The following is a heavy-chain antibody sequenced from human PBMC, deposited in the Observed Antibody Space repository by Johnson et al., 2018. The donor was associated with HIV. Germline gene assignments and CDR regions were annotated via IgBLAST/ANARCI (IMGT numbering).Heavy chain of an antibody. J-gene: IGHJ3*02. V-gene: IGHV3-66*02. Sequence: VQLVESGGGLVQPGGSLRLSCAASGFTVSSNYMSWVRQAPGKGLEWVSVIYSGGSTYYADSVKGRFTISRDNSKNRLYLQMNSLRPEDTGLYYCAKDIASGYTNGGTLDIWGQGTMVTVSS. CDR2: IYSGGST. CDR1: GFTVSSNY. D-gene: IGHD6-19*01. CDR3: AKDIASGYTNGGTLDI.